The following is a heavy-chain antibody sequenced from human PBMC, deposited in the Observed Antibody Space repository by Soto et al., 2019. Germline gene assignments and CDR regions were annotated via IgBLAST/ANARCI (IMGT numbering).Heavy chain of an antibody. CDR2: INHSGST. D-gene: IGHD6-19*01. CDR3: ARDWDSSGWYNWFDP. V-gene: IGHV4-34*01. Sequence: SETLSLTCAVYGGSFSGYYWTWIRQPPGTGLEWIGEINHSGSTNYNPSLKSRVTISVDTSKNQFSLKLTSVTAEDTAVYYCARDWDSSGWYNWFDPWGQGTLVTVSS. J-gene: IGHJ5*02. CDR1: GGSFSGYY.